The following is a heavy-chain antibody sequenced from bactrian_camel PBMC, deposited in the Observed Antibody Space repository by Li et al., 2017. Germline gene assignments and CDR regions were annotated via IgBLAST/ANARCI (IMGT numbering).Heavy chain of an antibody. Sequence: QVQLVESGGGSVQAGRSLRLSCASSGSIVSTMCMGWVRQAPGKEREGVAAISPGSGRRWYGDAVKGRFTISIGNAKNTLYLQMNNLKPEDTAMYYCAAGTLSLLVLRPDGALYWGQGTQVTVS. V-gene: IGHV3S54*01. J-gene: IGHJ4*01. CDR3: AAGTLSLLVLRPDGALY. CDR2: ISPGSGRR. CDR1: GSIVSTMC. D-gene: IGHD3*01.